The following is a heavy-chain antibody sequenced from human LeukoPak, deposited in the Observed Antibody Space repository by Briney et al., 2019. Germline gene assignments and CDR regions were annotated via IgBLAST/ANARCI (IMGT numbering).Heavy chain of an antibody. CDR2: IYNSGNT. D-gene: IGHD3-10*01. CDR3: ARDIGNYYGSVYHYYFDF. J-gene: IGHJ4*02. V-gene: IGHV4-38-2*02. Sequence: SETLSLTCTVSGYSISSGYYWNWIRQPAGKGLEWVGRIYNSGNTWYNPSLQSRVSMSIDTSKNQFSLSLASVTAADAAVYYCARDIGNYYGSVYHYYFDFWGQGIVVSVSS. CDR1: GYSISSGYY.